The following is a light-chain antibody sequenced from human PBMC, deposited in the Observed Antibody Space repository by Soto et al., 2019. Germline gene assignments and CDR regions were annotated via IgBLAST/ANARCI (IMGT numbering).Light chain of an antibody. CDR3: CSYAGSYTVV. CDR1: SSDVGGYNY. CDR2: DVS. V-gene: IGLV2-11*01. Sequence: QSALTQPRSVSGSPGQSVTISCTGTSSDVGGYNYVSWYQQHPGKAPKLMIYDVSKLPSGVPDLFSGSKSGNTASLTISGLQAEDEADYYCCSYAGSYTVVFGGGTKLTVL. J-gene: IGLJ2*01.